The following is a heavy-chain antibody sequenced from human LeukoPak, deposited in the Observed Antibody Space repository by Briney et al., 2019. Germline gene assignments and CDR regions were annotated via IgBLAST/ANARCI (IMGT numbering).Heavy chain of an antibody. CDR1: GYTFSSHA. CDR2: VNAGNGKT. Sequence: GASVKVSGKASGYTFSSHAMHWVRQAPGQRLEWMGWVNAGNGKTKYSQKFQGRVTISRDTSASTAYMELSSLRSEDTAVYYCARDVIDGRGYSYGYDYWGQGTLVTVSS. CDR3: ARDVIDGRGYSYGYDY. D-gene: IGHD5-18*01. V-gene: IGHV1-3*01. J-gene: IGHJ4*02.